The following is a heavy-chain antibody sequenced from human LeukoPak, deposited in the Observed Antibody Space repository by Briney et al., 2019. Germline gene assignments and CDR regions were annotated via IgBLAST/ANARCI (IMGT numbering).Heavy chain of an antibody. V-gene: IGHV4-59*01. CDR1: GGSISSYY. J-gene: IGHJ2*01. CDR3: ARDSRPAHYYDSSGQDWYFDL. Sequence: PSETLSLTCTVSGGSISSYYWSWIRQPPGKGLEWIGYIYYSGTVNYNPSLKGRVTISVVTYKNQFSLKLGSVTPADTAVYYCARDSRPAHYYDSSGQDWYFDLWGRGTLVTVSS. CDR2: IYYSGTV. D-gene: IGHD3-22*01.